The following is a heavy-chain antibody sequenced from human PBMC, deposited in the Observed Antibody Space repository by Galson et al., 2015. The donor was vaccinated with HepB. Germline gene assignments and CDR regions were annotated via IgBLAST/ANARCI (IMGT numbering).Heavy chain of an antibody. D-gene: IGHD6-13*01. V-gene: IGHV3-30-3*01. CDR2: ISYDGSNK. CDR3: ARDEDAGFDY. CDR1: GFTFSSYA. Sequence: SLRLSCAASGFTFSSYAMHWVRLTPGKGLEWVAVISYDGSNKYYADSVKGRFTISRDNSKNTLYLQMNSLRAEDTAVYYCARDEDAGFDYWGQGTLVTVSS. J-gene: IGHJ4*02.